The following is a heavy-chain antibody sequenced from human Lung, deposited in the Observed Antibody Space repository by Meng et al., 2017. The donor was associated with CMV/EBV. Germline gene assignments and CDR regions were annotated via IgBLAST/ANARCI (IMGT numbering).Heavy chain of an antibody. CDR2: INPNSGGT. CDR3: ARDRLRFLEWSYGMDV. D-gene: IGHD3-3*01. Sequence: ASVKVSXQASGYTFTGYYMHWVRQAPGQGLEWMGWINPNSGGTNYAQKFQGRVTMTRDTSISTAYMELSRLRSDDTAVYYCARDRLRFLEWSYGMDVWGQGTTVTVSS. J-gene: IGHJ6*02. V-gene: IGHV1-2*02. CDR1: GYTFTGYY.